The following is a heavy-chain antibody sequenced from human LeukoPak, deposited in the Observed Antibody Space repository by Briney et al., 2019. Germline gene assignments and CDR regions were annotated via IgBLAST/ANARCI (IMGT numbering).Heavy chain of an antibody. D-gene: IGHD6-6*01. Sequence: PGGSLRLSCAASGFTVSSNYMSWDRQAPGKGLEWVSVTYSGGSTYYADSVKGRFTISRDNSKNTLYLQMNSLRAEDTAVYYCARTSSSSSFYYYYYYMDVWGKGTTVTVSS. CDR1: GFTVSSNY. CDR2: TYSGGST. CDR3: ARTSSSSSFYYYYYYMDV. J-gene: IGHJ6*03. V-gene: IGHV3-53*01.